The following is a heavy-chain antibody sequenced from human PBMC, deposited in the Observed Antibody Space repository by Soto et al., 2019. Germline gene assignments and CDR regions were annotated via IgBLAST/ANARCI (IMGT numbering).Heavy chain of an antibody. V-gene: IGHV1-69*04. J-gene: IGHJ4*02. Sequence: SVKVSCKASGGTFSSYTISWVRQAPGQGLEWMGRIIPILGIANYAQKFQGRVTITADKSTSTAYMELSSLRSEDTAVYYCARDSPKYYYGSGSYSPSDYWGQGTLVTVSS. D-gene: IGHD3-10*01. CDR3: ARDSPKYYYGSGSYSPSDY. CDR1: GGTFSSYT. CDR2: IIPILGIA.